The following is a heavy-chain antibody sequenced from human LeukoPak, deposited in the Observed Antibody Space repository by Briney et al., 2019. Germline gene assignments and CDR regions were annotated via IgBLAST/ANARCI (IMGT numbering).Heavy chain of an antibody. D-gene: IGHD3-10*01. CDR2: ISYDGSNK. CDR3: ARDRHYYFDY. V-gene: IGHV3-30-3*01. Sequence: GGSLRLSCAASGFTFSSCAMHWVRQAPGKGLEWVAVISYDGSNKYYADSVKGRFTISRDNSKNTLYLQMNSLRAEDTAVYYCARDRHYYFDYWGQGTLVTVSS. CDR1: GFTFSSCA. J-gene: IGHJ4*02.